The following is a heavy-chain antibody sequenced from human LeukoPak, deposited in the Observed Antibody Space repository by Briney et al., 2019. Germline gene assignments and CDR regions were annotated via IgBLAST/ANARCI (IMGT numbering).Heavy chain of an antibody. CDR1: GYTFSGYY. D-gene: IGHD2-2*01. J-gene: IGHJ6*03. V-gene: IGHV1-2*02. CDR2: INPNSGGT. Sequence: ASQRVSCKASGYTFSGYYMHWVRQAPGQGLEGMGWINPNSGGTNYAQQYPSRVTMTRDTYISTAYIELSRLRSDDTAVYYCARGALGYCSSTSCYHYYYYMDVWGKGTTVTVSS. CDR3: ARGALGYCSSTSCYHYYYYMDV.